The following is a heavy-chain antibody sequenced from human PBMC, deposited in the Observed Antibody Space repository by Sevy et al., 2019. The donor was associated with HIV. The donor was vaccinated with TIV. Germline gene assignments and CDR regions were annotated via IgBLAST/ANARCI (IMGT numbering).Heavy chain of an antibody. Sequence: ASVKVSCKVSGYTLTELSMHWVRQAPGKGLEWMGGFDPEDGETIYAQKFQGRVTMTEDTSTDTAYMELSSLRSEDTAVYYCATRLPNHSSSWYDRYFQHWGQGTLVTVSS. CDR3: ATRLPNHSSSWYDRYFQH. V-gene: IGHV1-24*01. J-gene: IGHJ1*01. D-gene: IGHD6-13*01. CDR1: GYTLTELS. CDR2: FDPEDGET.